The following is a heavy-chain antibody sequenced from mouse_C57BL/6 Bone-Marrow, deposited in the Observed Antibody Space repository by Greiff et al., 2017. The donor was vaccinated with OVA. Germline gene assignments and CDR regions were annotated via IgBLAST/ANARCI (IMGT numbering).Heavy chain of an antibody. CDR2: IDPSDSYT. J-gene: IGHJ4*01. CDR3: AREGYPTPYYYAMDY. Sequence: VQLQQPGAELVLPGASVKLSCKASGYTFTSYWMHWVKQRPGQGLEWIGEIDPSDSYTTYNQKFKGKSTLTVDKSSSTAYMQLSSLTSEDSAVYDGAREGYPTPYYYAMDYWGQGTSVTVSS. D-gene: IGHD1-1*01. V-gene: IGHV1-69*01. CDR1: GYTFTSYW.